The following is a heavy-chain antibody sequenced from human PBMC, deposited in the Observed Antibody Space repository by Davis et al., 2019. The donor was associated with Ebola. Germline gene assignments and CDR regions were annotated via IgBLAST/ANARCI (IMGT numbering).Heavy chain of an antibody. Sequence: GESLKISCAASGFTFSTYGMHWVRQAPGKGLEWVAVIWYDGGTKYYADSVKGRFIISRDNSKNMLYLQMNSLRVEDTAVYYCARGERATITFDYWGQGTLVTVSS. CDR1: GFTFSTYG. J-gene: IGHJ4*02. CDR3: ARGERATITFDY. CDR2: IWYDGGTK. V-gene: IGHV3-33*01. D-gene: IGHD5-24*01.